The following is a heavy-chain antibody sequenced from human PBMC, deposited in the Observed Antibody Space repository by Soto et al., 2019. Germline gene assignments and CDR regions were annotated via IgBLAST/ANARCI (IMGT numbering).Heavy chain of an antibody. CDR3: AREAAATRIWDC. CDR1: GFTFSSYG. V-gene: IGHV3-33*08. CDR2: IWYDGSNK. D-gene: IGHD2-15*01. J-gene: IGHJ4*02. Sequence: GGSLRLSCVGSGFTFSSYGMHWVRQAPGKGLEWVAVIWYDGSNKYYADSVKGRFTISRDNSKNTLYLQMNSLRAEDTAVYYCAREAAATRIWDCWGQGTLVTLSS.